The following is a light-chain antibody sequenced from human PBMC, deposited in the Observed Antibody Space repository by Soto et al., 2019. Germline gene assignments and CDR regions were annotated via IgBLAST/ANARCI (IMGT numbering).Light chain of an antibody. CDR1: QDIRDK. J-gene: IGKJ4*01. V-gene: IGKV1-33*01. CDR3: QQYDNLLT. Sequence: DLQMTQSPSSLSASVGDRVTITCQASQDIRDKLNWYQQKPGKAPKLLIYDASNLETGVPSRFSGSGSGTDFTFTISSLRPEDIATYYCQQYDNLLTFGGGTKVEIK. CDR2: DAS.